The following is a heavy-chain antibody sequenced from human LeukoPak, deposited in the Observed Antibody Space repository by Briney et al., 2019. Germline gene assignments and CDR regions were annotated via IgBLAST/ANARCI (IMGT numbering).Heavy chain of an antibody. J-gene: IGHJ4*02. D-gene: IGHD1-1*01. Sequence: ASVKVSCKTSGYTFSSYEINWVRQATGRGLEWMGWMNPKTGKTAYARNLQGRVTITRDTSISTAYMDLSGLRSEDTAVYYCARIRPVTTGLKGYYFDYWGQGTLVTVSS. CDR1: GYTFSSYE. CDR2: MNPKTGKT. V-gene: IGHV1-8*01. CDR3: ARIRPVTTGLKGYYFDY.